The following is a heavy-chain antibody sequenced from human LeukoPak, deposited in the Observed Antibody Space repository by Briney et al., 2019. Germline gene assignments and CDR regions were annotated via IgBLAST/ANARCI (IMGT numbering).Heavy chain of an antibody. CDR1: GGTFSSYA. CDR2: IIPIFGTA. D-gene: IGHD3-9*01. Sequence: ASVKVSCTASGGTFSSYAISWVRQAPGQGLEWMGGIIPIFGTANYAQKFQGRVTITADESTSTAYMELSSLRSEDTAVYYCAKELDDILTGYYAFDIWGQGTMVTVSS. V-gene: IGHV1-69*01. J-gene: IGHJ3*02. CDR3: AKELDDILTGYYAFDI.